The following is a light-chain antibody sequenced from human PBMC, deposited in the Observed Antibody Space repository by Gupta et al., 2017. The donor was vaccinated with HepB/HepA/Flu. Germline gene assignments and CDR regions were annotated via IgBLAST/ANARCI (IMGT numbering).Light chain of an antibody. CDR1: KLGDKY. Sequence: SYQVTQPPSVSVSPGQTATITCSGDKLGDKYACWYQQKAGRSPVVVIFEDNKRPSGIPERFSGSNSGNTATLTISGTQTMDEADYYCQTWDTGTVVFGGGTKLTVL. CDR3: QTWDTGTVV. J-gene: IGLJ2*01. CDR2: EDN. V-gene: IGLV3-1*01.